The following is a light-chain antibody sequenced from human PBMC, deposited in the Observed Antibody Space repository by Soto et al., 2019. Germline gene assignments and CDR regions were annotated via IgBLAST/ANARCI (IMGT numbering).Light chain of an antibody. CDR3: QQYNNWPFS. CDR2: DAS. V-gene: IGKV3-11*01. CDR1: QSVNNF. J-gene: IGKJ5*01. Sequence: EILVPQSPAIVSFSPGALATLSCRASQSVNNFFAWYQQKPGQAPRLLIYDASYRAPGIPARFSGSGSETDFTLTISGLQSGDSAVYFCQQYNNWPFSFGQGTRLEIK.